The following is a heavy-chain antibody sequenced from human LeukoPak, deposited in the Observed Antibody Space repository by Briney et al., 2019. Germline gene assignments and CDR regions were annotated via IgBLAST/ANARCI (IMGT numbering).Heavy chain of an antibody. V-gene: IGHV1-2*02. CDR3: ARDSYPNRWFDP. Sequence: ASVKVSCKASGYTFNGYYIHWVRQAPGQGLEWMGWINPNSGGTNYAQKFQGRVTMTRDTSISTAYMELSRLRSDDTAVYYCARDSYPNRWFDPWGQGTLVTVSS. D-gene: IGHD1-14*01. CDR1: GYTFNGYY. CDR2: INPNSGGT. J-gene: IGHJ5*02.